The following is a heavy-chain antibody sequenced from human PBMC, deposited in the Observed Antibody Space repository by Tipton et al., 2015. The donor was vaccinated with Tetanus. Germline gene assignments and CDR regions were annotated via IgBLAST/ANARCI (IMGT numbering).Heavy chain of an antibody. Sequence: QLVQSGGEVKKPGASVKVSCKASDYTFTKFDVSWARQAPGQGLEWMGRINNNHGNDGNTNYAQNFQGRVTMTTDTSTRTSYMELRGLTSDDTAVYYCLSGSYYRAWGQGTLVTVSS. V-gene: IGHV1-18*01. CDR1: DYTFTKFD. D-gene: IGHD1-26*01. J-gene: IGHJ5*02. CDR2: INNNHGNDGNT. CDR3: LSGSYYRA.